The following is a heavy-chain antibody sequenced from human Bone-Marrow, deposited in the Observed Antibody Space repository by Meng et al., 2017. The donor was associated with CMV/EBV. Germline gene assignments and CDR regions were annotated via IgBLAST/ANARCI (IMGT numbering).Heavy chain of an antibody. J-gene: IGHJ4*02. CDR3: AKDPKASAVVCSSTSCYFDH. CDR2: ISSSGSTI. D-gene: IGHD2-2*01. Sequence: GESLKISCAASGFTFSSYEMNWVRQAPGKGLEWVSYISSSGSTIYYADSVKGRFTISRDNAKNSLYLQMNSLRAEDTAVYYCAKDPKASAVVCSSTSCYFDHWGQGTLVTVSS. V-gene: IGHV3-48*03. CDR1: GFTFSSYE.